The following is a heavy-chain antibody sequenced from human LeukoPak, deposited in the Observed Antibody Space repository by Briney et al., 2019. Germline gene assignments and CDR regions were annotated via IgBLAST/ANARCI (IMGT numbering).Heavy chain of an antibody. J-gene: IGHJ5*02. CDR2: ISAYNGNT. V-gene: IGHV1-18*01. D-gene: IGHD3-10*01. CDR1: GYTFTSYG. CDR3: ARGHTYYYGSGSYSWFDP. Sequence: ASVKVSCKASGYTFTSYGISWVRQAPGQGLEWMGWISAYNGNTNYAQKLQGRVTMTTDTSTSTAYMELRSLRSDDTAVYYCARGHTYYYGSGSYSWFDPWGQGTLVTVSS.